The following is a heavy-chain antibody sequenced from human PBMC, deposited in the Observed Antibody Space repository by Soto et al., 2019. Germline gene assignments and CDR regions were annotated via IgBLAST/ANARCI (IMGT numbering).Heavy chain of an antibody. CDR1: GFSLSTSGVG. Sequence: QITLKESGPTLVKPTQTLTLTCTFSGFSLSTSGVGVGWIRQPPGKALEWLALIYWDDDKRYSPSLKSRLTITKDTSKNQVVHKMTNMDPVDTATYYCAHSRIVGARSTWFDPWGQGTLVTVSS. V-gene: IGHV2-5*02. CDR3: AHSRIVGARSTWFDP. J-gene: IGHJ5*02. CDR2: IYWDDDK. D-gene: IGHD1-26*01.